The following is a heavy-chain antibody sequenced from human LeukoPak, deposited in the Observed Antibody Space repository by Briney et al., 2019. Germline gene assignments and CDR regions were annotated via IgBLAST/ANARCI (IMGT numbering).Heavy chain of an antibody. Sequence: PGGSLRLSCAASGFTFSSYWMSWVRQAPGKGLEWVANIKQDGSEKYYVDSVKGRFTISRDNAKNSLYLQMNSLRAEDTAVYFCARDYAVVIMTDDAFDIWGQGTMVTVSS. D-gene: IGHD3-3*01. CDR1: GFTFSSYW. CDR2: IKQDGSEK. J-gene: IGHJ3*02. V-gene: IGHV3-7*01. CDR3: ARDYAVVIMTDDAFDI.